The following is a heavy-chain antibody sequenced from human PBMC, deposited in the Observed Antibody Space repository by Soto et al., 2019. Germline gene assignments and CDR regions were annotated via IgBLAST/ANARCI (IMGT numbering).Heavy chain of an antibody. D-gene: IGHD2-21*01. V-gene: IGHV4-59*01. CDR3: AHFSDLEWFDP. J-gene: IGHJ5*02. Sequence: TLSLTCTVSGGSISRYFWSWIRQSPGKGLEWIGYIFYTGSTTYNPSLKSRVTISIDTSKNQFSLKLSSLTAADTAVYYCAHFSDLEWFDPWGQGTLVTVSS. CDR1: GGSISRYF. CDR2: IFYTGST.